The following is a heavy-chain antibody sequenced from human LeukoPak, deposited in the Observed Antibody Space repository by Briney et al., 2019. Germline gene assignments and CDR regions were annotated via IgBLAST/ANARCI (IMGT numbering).Heavy chain of an antibody. CDR3: ARVIGGRQHSGSHLNWFDP. J-gene: IGHJ5*02. Sequence: GASVKVSCKASGYTFTSYYMHWVRQAPGQGLERMGIINPSGGSTSYAQKFQGRVTMTRDTSTSTVYMELSSLRSEDTAVYYCARVIGGRQHSGSHLNWFDPWGQGTLVTVSS. CDR1: GYTFTSYY. V-gene: IGHV1-46*01. D-gene: IGHD3-22*01. CDR2: INPSGGST.